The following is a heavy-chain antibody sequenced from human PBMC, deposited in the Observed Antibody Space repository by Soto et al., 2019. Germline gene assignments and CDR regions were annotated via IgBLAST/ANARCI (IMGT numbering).Heavy chain of an antibody. CDR3: ARQPTTGDTDLWFCP. CDR1: GGSISTSRSY. CDR2: IFYSGST. J-gene: IGHJ5*02. D-gene: IGHD2-21*01. V-gene: IGHV4-39*01. Sequence: QLQLLESGPGLVKASETLSLTCNVSGGSISTSRSYWAWIRQPPGKGLEWLANIFYSGSTYYNPSLASRFTVPLDTSKNEFPLKLRSVTAADTAVYYCARQPTTGDTDLWFCPWAQGTLVTVSS.